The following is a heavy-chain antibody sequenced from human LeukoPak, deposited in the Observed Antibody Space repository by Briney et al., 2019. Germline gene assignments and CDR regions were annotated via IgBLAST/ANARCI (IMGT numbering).Heavy chain of an antibody. J-gene: IGHJ4*02. V-gene: IGHV4-34*01. Sequence: SETLSLTCAVYGGSFSGYYWSWIRQPPGKGLEWMGEINHSGSTNYNPSLKSRVTISVDTSKNQFSLKLSSVTAADTAVYYCARDNYYDSSGFDYWGQGTLVTVSS. CDR2: INHSGST. CDR1: GGSFSGYY. D-gene: IGHD3-22*01. CDR3: ARDNYYDSSGFDY.